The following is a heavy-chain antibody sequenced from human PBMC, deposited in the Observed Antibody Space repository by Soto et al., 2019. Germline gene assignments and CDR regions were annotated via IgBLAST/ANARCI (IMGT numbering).Heavy chain of an antibody. Sequence: SETLSLTCVVSGGSLSDYFWSWIRQPPGMALEWIGEINHLGSINYNPSLKSRVTMSVDTSKNQFSLKLSSVTAADTAVYYCARGQDAYSSSWYGSRWFDPWGQGTLVTVSS. CDR3: ARGQDAYSSSWYGSRWFDP. CDR2: INHLGSI. CDR1: GGSLSDYF. D-gene: IGHD6-13*01. J-gene: IGHJ5*02. V-gene: IGHV4-34*01.